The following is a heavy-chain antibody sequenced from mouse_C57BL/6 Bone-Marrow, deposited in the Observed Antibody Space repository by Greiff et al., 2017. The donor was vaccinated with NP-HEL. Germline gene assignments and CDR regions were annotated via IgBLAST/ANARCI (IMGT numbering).Heavy chain of an antibody. Sequence: QVQLQQPGAELVKPGASVKLSCKASGYTFTSYWMQWVKQRPGQGLEWIGEIDPSDSYTNYNQKFKGKATLTVDTSSSTAYMQLSSLTSEDSAVYYCARDDGYYLYYFDYWGQGTTLTVSS. CDR2: IDPSDSYT. CDR3: ARDDGYYLYYFDY. V-gene: IGHV1-50*01. D-gene: IGHD2-3*01. CDR1: GYTFTSYW. J-gene: IGHJ2*01.